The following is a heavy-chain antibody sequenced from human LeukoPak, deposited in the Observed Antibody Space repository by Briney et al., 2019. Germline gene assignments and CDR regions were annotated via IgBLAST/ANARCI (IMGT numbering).Heavy chain of an antibody. CDR1: GFTFSSYG. D-gene: IGHD3-3*01. CDR2: IWYDGSNK. J-gene: IGHJ4*02. Sequence: GGSLRLSCAASGFTFSSYGMHWVRQAPGKGLEGVAVIWYDGSNKYYADSVKGRFTISRDNSKNTLYLQMNSLRAEDTAVYYCARSFLTYYDFWSGYYPDYWGQGTLVTVSS. V-gene: IGHV3-33*01. CDR3: ARSFLTYYDFWSGYYPDY.